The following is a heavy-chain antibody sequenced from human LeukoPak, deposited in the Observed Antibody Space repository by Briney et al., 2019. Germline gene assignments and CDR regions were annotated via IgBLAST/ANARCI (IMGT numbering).Heavy chain of an antibody. V-gene: IGHV4-39*07. CDR1: GDSISSSNCY. J-gene: IGHJ6*03. CDR2: IYTSGST. CDR3: ARCASHSSGWSIKNYYYYMDV. D-gene: IGHD6-19*01. Sequence: PSETLSLTCTVSGDSISSSNCYWGWIRQPPGKGLEWIGRIYTSGSTNYNPSLKSRVTISVGTSKNQFSLKLSSVTAADTAVYYCARCASHSSGWSIKNYYYYMDVWGKGTTVTISS.